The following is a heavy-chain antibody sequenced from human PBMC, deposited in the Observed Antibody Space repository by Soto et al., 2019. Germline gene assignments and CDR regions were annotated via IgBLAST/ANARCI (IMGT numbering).Heavy chain of an antibody. CDR2: INPNSGGT. Sequence: ASVKVSCKASGYTFTGYYMHWVRQAPGQGLEWMGWINPNSGGTNYAQKFQGRVTMTRDTSISTAYMELSRLRSDDTAVYYCARVSPAHSYPYDSSGYYYLNWFDPWGQGTLVTVSS. J-gene: IGHJ5*02. D-gene: IGHD3-22*01. CDR1: GYTFTGYY. V-gene: IGHV1-2*02. CDR3: ARVSPAHSYPYDSSGYYYLNWFDP.